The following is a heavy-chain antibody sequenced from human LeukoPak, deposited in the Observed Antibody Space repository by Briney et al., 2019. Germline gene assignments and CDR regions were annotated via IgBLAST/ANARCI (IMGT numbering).Heavy chain of an antibody. CDR1: GGSISSSSYY. J-gene: IGHJ4*02. Sequence: PSETLSLTYTVSGGSISSSSYYWGWIRQPPGKGLEWIGSIYYSGSTYYNPSLKSRATISVDTSKNQFSLKLSSVTAADTAVYYCARAWMATADYWGQGTLVTVSS. D-gene: IGHD5-24*01. CDR3: ARAWMATADY. CDR2: IYYSGST. V-gene: IGHV4-39*07.